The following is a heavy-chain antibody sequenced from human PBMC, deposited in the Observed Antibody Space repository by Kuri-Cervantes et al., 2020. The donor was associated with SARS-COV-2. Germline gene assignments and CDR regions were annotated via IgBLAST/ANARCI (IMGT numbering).Heavy chain of an antibody. CDR1: KYTFTGYY. J-gene: IGHJ3*02. D-gene: IGHD1-26*01. CDR2: INPNSGGT. CDR3: AKSGSYDDAFDI. V-gene: IGHV1-2*02. Sequence: ASVPVTLKASKYTFTGYYMQGVRRAPGQGLEWMGWINPNSGGTNYAQKFQGRVTMTRETSISTAYMELNRLRSDDTAVYYCAKSGSYDDAFDIWGQGTMVTVSS.